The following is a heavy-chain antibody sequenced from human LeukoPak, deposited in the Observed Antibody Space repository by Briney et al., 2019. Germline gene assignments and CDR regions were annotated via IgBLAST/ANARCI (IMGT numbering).Heavy chain of an antibody. V-gene: IGHV4-39*01. J-gene: IGHJ4*02. CDR2: IYYSGST. CDR1: GGSISSSSYY. D-gene: IGHD6-19*01. Sequence: NSSETLSLTCTVSGGSISSSSYYWGWVRQPPGKGLEWIGSIYYSGSTYYNPSLKSRVTISVDTSKNQFSLKLSSVTAADTAVYYCARHVGSGWPYFDYWGQGTLVTVSS. CDR3: ARHVGSGWPYFDY.